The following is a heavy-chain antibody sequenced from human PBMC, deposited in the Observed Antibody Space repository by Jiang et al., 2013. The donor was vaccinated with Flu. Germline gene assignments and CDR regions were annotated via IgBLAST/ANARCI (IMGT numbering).Heavy chain of an antibody. J-gene: IGHJ4*02. V-gene: IGHV5-51*01. CDR3: ARQPGYSSAGYFDY. D-gene: IGHD6-25*01. CDR2: IYPGDSDT. Sequence: VRQMPGKGLEWMGIIYPGDSDTRYSPSFQGRVTISADKSISTAYLQWSSLKASDTAMYYCARQPGYSSAGYFDYWGQGTLVTVSS.